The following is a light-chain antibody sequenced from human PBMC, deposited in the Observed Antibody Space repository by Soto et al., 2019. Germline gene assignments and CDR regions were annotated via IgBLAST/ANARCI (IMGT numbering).Light chain of an antibody. CDR3: HQCGSAPWT. CDR1: QSVSSNY. CDR2: GAS. J-gene: IGKJ1*01. V-gene: IGKV3-20*01. Sequence: IVLTQSPGTLSLSPGERGALSCRASQSVSSNYVAWYQQKPGQAPRLLISGASNRATGTPDRFRGSGSGTDFTLTITRLEPEDFAVYYCHQCGSAPWTFGQGTKVDI.